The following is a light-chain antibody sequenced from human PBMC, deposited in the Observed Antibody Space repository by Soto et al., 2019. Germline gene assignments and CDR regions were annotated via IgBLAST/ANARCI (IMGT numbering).Light chain of an antibody. CDR2: EAY. V-gene: IGLV1-51*01. Sequence: QSVLTQSPSVSAAPGQKVTISCSGSSSNIGNNYVSWYQQLPGTAPKLLIFEAYKRPSGVSNRFSGSKSGSTASLTISGLQAEDEADYYCCSNAVGSTYVFGTGTKLTVL. J-gene: IGLJ1*01. CDR1: SSNIGNNY. CDR3: CSNAVGSTYV.